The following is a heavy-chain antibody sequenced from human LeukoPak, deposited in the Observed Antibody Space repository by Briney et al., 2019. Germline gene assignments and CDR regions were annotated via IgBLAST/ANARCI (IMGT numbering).Heavy chain of an antibody. V-gene: IGHV3-30*04. D-gene: IGHD2-21*02. CDR1: GFSNYT. J-gene: IGHJ4*02. CDR3: ARSPCGDWAYGYFDY. Sequence: GGSLRLSCAASGFSNYTMHWVRQAPGTGLEWVAVISYDGSNKYYADSVKGRFTISRDNSKSTLYLQMNFLRAEDTAVYYCARSPCGDWAYGYFDYWGQGTLVTVSS. CDR2: ISYDGSNK.